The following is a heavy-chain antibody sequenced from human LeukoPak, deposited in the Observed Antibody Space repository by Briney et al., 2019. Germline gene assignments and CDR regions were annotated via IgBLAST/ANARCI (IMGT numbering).Heavy chain of an antibody. J-gene: IGHJ4*02. CDR1: GFTFSRYW. CDR2: IKQDGSEK. CDR3: ARVSSLAVAGFFDY. Sequence: GGSLRLSCAAYGFTFSRYWMNWVRQAPGKGLEWVANIKQDGSEKDYVDSVKGRFTISRDNAKNSLYLQMNSLRAEDTAVSFCARVSSLAVAGFFDYWGQGILVTVSS. V-gene: IGHV3-7*01. D-gene: IGHD6-19*01.